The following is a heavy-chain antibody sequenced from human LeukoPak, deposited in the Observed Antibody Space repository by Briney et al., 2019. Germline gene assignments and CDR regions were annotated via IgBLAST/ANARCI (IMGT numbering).Heavy chain of an antibody. J-gene: IGHJ3*02. CDR1: GGSISSSSYN. Sequence: PSETLSLTCTVSGGSISSSSYNWAWIRQPPGKGLEWIGSLYYRGTTYYNPSLKSRVTISVDTSKNQFSLKLSSVTAAGSAVYYCARHPLIATAGHGAFDIWGQGTVVTVSS. D-gene: IGHD6-13*01. V-gene: IGHV4-39*01. CDR3: ARHPLIATAGHGAFDI. CDR2: LYYRGTT.